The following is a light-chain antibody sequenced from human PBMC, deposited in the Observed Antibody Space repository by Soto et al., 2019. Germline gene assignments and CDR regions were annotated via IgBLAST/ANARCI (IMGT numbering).Light chain of an antibody. Sequence: EIVLTQSPGTLPLSPGERATLSCRASQSVSSNYLAWYQQKPGQAPRLLIYYAYRRTTGIPDRFSGSGSGTDFTLTISGLEPEDFAVYYCQQYGGSPRTFGQGTKVDIK. V-gene: IGKV3-20*01. J-gene: IGKJ1*01. CDR3: QQYGGSPRT. CDR1: QSVSSNY. CDR2: YAY.